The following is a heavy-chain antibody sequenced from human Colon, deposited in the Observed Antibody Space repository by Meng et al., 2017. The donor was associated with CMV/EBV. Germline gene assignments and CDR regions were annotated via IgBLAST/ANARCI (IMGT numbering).Heavy chain of an antibody. J-gene: IGHJ4*02. CDR2: IDYSGST. CDR3: LNRAYSQGQDF. D-gene: IGHD5-12*01. Sequence: SETLSLTCTVSGGSISTSSYFWGWIRQPPGKGLEWIATIDYSGSTDYNPSLQRRVTMSVDMSKNQFSLNVTSVTAADTAVYYCLNRAYSQGQDFWGQGMLVTVSS. CDR1: GGSISTSSYF. V-gene: IGHV4-39*07.